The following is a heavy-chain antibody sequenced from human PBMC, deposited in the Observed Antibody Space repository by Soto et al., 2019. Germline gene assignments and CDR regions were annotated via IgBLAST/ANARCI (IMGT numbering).Heavy chain of an antibody. V-gene: IGHV4-34*01. D-gene: IGHD3-10*01. CDR3: ARAGAALVRGSIGGFDY. Sequence: QVHLQQWGAGLLKPSETLSLTCAVNGGAFNGYYWTWIRQSPGKGLQWIGEINHSGTVDYNPSLKSRVTFPIDTSNTQFSLTLTSVTAADTAVYYCARAGAALVRGSIGGFDYWGQGTLVTVSS. CDR2: INHSGTV. J-gene: IGHJ4*02. CDR1: GGAFNGYY.